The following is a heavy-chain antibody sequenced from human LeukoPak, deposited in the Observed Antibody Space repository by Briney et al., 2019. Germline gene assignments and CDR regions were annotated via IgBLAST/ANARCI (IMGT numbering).Heavy chain of an antibody. J-gene: IGHJ4*02. V-gene: IGHV3-48*03. CDR1: GFTFSSYE. Sequence: GGSLRLSCAASGFTFSSYEMNWVRQAPGKGLEWVSYISSSGSTIYYADSLKGRLTISRDNAKNSLFLQMNSLKTEDTAFYYCAKGARSSSGYTTDWGQGILVTVSS. D-gene: IGHD3-22*01. CDR3: AKGARSSSGYTTD. CDR2: ISSSGSTI.